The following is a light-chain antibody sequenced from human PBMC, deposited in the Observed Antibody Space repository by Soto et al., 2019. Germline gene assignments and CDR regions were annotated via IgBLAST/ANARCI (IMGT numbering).Light chain of an antibody. CDR2: LNSDGSH. CDR3: QTWGTGIHVV. Sequence: QPVLTQSPSASASLGASVKLTCTLSSGHSSYAIAWNQQQPEKGPRYLMKLNSDGSHSKGDGIPDRFSGSSSGAERYLTISSLQSEDEADYYCQTWGTGIHVVFGGGTKVTVL. J-gene: IGLJ2*01. V-gene: IGLV4-69*01. CDR1: SGHSSYA.